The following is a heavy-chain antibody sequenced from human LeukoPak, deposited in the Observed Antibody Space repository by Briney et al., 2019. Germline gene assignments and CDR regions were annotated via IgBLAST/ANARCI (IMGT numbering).Heavy chain of an antibody. Sequence: SETLSLTCAVYGGSFSGYYWSWIRQPPGKGLEWIGEINHSGSTNYNPSLKSRVTISVDTSKNQFSLKLSSVTAADTAVYYCARSGMGRGAQTVRWGRKNWFDPWGQGTLVTVSS. CDR2: INHSGST. D-gene: IGHD3-10*01. J-gene: IGHJ5*02. CDR3: ARSGMGRGAQTVRWGRKNWFDP. V-gene: IGHV4-34*01. CDR1: GGSFSGYY.